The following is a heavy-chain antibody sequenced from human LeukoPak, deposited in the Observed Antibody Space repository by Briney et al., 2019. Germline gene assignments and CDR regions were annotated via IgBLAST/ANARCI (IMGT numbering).Heavy chain of an antibody. D-gene: IGHD6-13*01. V-gene: IGHV1-2*02. CDR2: INPNSGGT. CDR1: GYTFTGYY. CDR3: ARDSEEQQLSFDP. Sequence: GASVKVSCKASGYTFTGYYMHWVRQASGQGLEWMGWINPNSGGTNYAQKFQGRVTMTRDTSISTAYMELSRLRSDDTAVYYCARDSEEQQLSFDPWGQGTLVTVSS. J-gene: IGHJ5*02.